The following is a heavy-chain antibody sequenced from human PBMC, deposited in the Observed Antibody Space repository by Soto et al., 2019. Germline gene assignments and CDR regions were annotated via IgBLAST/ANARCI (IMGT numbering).Heavy chain of an antibody. Sequence: SETLSLTCAVSGGSISSSNWWSWVRQPPGKGLEWIGEIYHSGSTNYNPSLKSRVTISVDKSKNQFSLKPSSVTAADTAVYYCARRFFVDTAMEPFDYWGQGTRVTVS. CDR1: GGSISSSNW. J-gene: IGHJ4*02. V-gene: IGHV4-4*02. CDR3: ARRFFVDTAMEPFDY. CDR2: IYHSGST. D-gene: IGHD5-18*01.